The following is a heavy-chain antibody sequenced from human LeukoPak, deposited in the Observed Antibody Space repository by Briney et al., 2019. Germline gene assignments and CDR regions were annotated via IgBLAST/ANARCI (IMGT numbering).Heavy chain of an antibody. CDR2: IRYDGSNK. D-gene: IGHD4-17*01. Sequence: PGGSLRLSCAASGFTFSSYGMHWVRQAPGKGLEWVAFIRYDGSNKYYADSVKGRFTISRDNSKNTLYLQMNSLRAEDTAVYYCAKERYGDYSRTRGFFDYWGQGTLVTASS. V-gene: IGHV3-30*02. CDR3: AKERYGDYSRTRGFFDY. J-gene: IGHJ4*02. CDR1: GFTFSSYG.